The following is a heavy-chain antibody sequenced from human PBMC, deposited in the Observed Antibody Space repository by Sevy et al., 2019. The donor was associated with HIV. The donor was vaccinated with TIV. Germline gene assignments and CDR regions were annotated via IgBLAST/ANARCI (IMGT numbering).Heavy chain of an antibody. CDR1: GFTFSDYA. V-gene: IGHV3-30-3*01. CDR3: ARDRSTRWINYYFDY. J-gene: IGHJ4*02. CDR2: ISYDGINK. D-gene: IGHD2-2*01. Sequence: GGSLRLSCAASGFTFSDYAMHWVRHTQGKGLEWVAVISYDGINKNYADSVKGRFSLSRDNSKNTLSLQMNSPRTEDTAVYYCARDRSTRWINYYFDYWGQGILVTVSS.